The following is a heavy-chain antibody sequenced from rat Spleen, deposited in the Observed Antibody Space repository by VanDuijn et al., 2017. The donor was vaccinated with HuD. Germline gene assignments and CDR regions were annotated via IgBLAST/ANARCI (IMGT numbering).Heavy chain of an antibody. CDR2: MWNDGDT. D-gene: IGHD4-3*01. J-gene: IGHJ3*01. Sequence: QVQLKESGPGLVQPSQTLSLTCTVSGFSLTRNHVHWVRQPPGKGLEWMGIMWNDGDTSYNSALKSRLRISRDTSKTQVFLRMNSLQPEDTGTYYCARDNSGYDYWGQGTLVTVSS. V-gene: IGHV2-32*01. CDR1: GFSLTRNH. CDR3: ARDNSGYDY.